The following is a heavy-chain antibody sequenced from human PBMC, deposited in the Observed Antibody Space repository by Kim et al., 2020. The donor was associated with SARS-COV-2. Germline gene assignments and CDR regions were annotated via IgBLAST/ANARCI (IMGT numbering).Heavy chain of an antibody. CDR1: GGSISSYH. Sequence: SETLSLTCTVSGGSISSYHWSWIRQPPGKGLEWIGYVFYAGATNYNPSLKSRVTISADTSKNQFSLKLSSVTAADTAIYYCARNTYCGGDCYDPSLDTWGQGTLVTVSS. J-gene: IGHJ5*02. CDR2: VFYAGAT. V-gene: IGHV4-59*01. D-gene: IGHD2-21*02. CDR3: ARNTYCGGDCYDPSLDT.